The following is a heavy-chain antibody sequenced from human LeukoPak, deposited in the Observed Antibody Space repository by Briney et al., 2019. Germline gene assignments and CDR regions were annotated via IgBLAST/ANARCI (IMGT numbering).Heavy chain of an antibody. CDR2: ISGSGGNT. Sequence: GGSLRLSCAASGFTFSSYAMSWVRQAPGKGLEWVSIISGSGGNTFDADSVKGRFTISRDNSKNTLYLQMNSLRAEDTAVYYCAKVGKQQLVLKYNWFDPWGQGTLVTVSS. D-gene: IGHD6-13*01. CDR3: AKVGKQQLVLKYNWFDP. J-gene: IGHJ5*02. CDR1: GFTFSSYA. V-gene: IGHV3-23*01.